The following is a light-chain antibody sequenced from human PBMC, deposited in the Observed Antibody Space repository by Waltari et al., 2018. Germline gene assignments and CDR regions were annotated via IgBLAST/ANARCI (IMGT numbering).Light chain of an antibody. Sequence: QLVLTQSPSASASLGASVKLTCTLSSGHSSNVIAWLQQRPEKGPRYLMTVNSDGSHSKGDEMPDRFSGSSSGAERYLTISSLQSEDEGDYYCQTGGHGTWVFGGGTKLTVL. V-gene: IGLV4-69*01. J-gene: IGLJ3*02. CDR3: QTGGHGTWV. CDR2: VNSDGSH. CDR1: SGHSSNV.